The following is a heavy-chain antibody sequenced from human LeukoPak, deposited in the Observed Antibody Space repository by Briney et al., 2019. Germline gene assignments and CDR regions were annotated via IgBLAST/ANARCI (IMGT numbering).Heavy chain of an antibody. D-gene: IGHD3-10*01. V-gene: IGHV3-23*01. CDR3: AKSGNAVACLRWNFDL. CDR1: GFTFSSYA. J-gene: IGHJ2*01. Sequence: GGSLRLSCAASGFTFSSYAMSWVRQAPGKGLEWVSAISGSGGSTYYADSVKGRFTISRDNSKNTLYLQMNSPRAEDTAVYYCAKSGNAVACLRWNFDLWGRGTLVTVSS. CDR2: ISGSGGST.